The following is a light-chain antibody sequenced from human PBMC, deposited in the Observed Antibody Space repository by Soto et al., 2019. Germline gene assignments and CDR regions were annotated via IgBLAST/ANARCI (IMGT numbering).Light chain of an antibody. Sequence: QSVLTQPPSASGTPGQRVTISCSGSSSNIGSNYVYWYQQLPGTAPKLLIYRNNQRPSGVPDRFSGSKSGTSASLAISGRLSEDEADYYCAAWDDSLSGLGVFGGGTKLTVL. J-gene: IGLJ3*02. CDR1: SSNIGSNY. CDR3: AAWDDSLSGLGV. V-gene: IGLV1-47*01. CDR2: RNN.